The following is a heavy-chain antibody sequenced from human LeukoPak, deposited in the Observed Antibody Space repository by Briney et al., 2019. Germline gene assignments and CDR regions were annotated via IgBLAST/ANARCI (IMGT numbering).Heavy chain of an antibody. V-gene: IGHV3-7*01. D-gene: IGHD4/OR15-4a*01. Sequence: GGSLRLSCAASGFTLSSYWMSWVRQAPGKGLEWVANIKQDGSEKYYVDSVKGRFTISRDNAKNSLYLQMSSLRAEDTAVYYCARTRADDYWGQGTLVTVSS. J-gene: IGHJ4*02. CDR3: ARTRADDY. CDR1: GFTLSSYW. CDR2: IKQDGSEK.